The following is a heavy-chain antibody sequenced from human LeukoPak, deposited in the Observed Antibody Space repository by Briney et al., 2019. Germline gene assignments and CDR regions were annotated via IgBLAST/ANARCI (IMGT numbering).Heavy chain of an antibody. D-gene: IGHD4-17*01. CDR3: AKGSAYGDYYYSGMDV. CDR2: ISYDGRNK. J-gene: IGHJ6*02. V-gene: IGHV3-30*18. Sequence: GGSLRLSCAASGFTFNTYGMHWVRQAPGKGLEWVAVISYDGRNKFDADSVKGRFSISRDNSENTLYLQMNSLIPEDTAVYYCAKGSAYGDYYYSGMDVGGQGTTVTVS. CDR1: GFTFNTYG.